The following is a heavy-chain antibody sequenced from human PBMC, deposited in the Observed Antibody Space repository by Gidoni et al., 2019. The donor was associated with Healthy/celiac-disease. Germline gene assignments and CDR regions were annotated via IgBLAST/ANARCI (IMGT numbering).Heavy chain of an antibody. J-gene: IGHJ6*02. D-gene: IGHD4-17*01. Sequence: QVQLQQWGAGLLKPSETLSLTCAVYGGSFSGYYWSWIRQPPGKGLEWIGEINHSGSTNYNPSLKSRVTISVDTSKNQFSLKLSSVTAADTAVYYCARGAPPRRYGDNVWGAPRRGYDYGMDVWGQGTTVTVSS. V-gene: IGHV4-34*01. CDR3: ARGAPPRRYGDNVWGAPRRGYDYGMDV. CDR1: GGSFSGYY. CDR2: INHSGST.